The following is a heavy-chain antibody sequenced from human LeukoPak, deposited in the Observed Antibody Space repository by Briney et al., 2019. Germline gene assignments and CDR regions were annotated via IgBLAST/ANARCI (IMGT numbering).Heavy chain of an antibody. CDR1: EYSFTSYW. CDR2: IYPGDSDT. J-gene: IGHJ3*02. Sequence: GESLKISCKGSEYSFTSYWIGWVRQMPGKGLEWMGIIYPGDSDTRYSPSFQGQVTISADKSISTAYLQWSSLKASDTAMYYCARVRARVVIRDAFDIWGQGTMVTVSS. V-gene: IGHV5-51*01. D-gene: IGHD3-22*01. CDR3: ARVRARVVIRDAFDI.